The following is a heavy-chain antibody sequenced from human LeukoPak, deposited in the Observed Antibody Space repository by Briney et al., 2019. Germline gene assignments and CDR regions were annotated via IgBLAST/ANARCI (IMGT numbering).Heavy chain of an antibody. Sequence: GRSLRLSCAASRFTFSSYGMHWVRQAPGKGLEWVTVISYDGNNKYYADSVKGRFTISRDNSKNTLYLQMNSLRPEDTAVYYCAKDQAHSGVYGTSRCYYNMDAWGQGTTVTVSS. D-gene: IGHD1-26*01. J-gene: IGHJ6*02. V-gene: IGHV3-30*18. CDR1: RFTFSSYG. CDR2: ISYDGNNK. CDR3: AKDQAHSGVYGTSRCYYNMDA.